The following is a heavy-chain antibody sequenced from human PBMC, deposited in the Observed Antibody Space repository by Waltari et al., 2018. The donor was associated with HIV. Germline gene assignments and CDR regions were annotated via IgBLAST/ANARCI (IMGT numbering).Heavy chain of an antibody. CDR3: ARDRDVITVIAAPDL. CDR2: INTNTGNP. J-gene: IGHJ3*01. V-gene: IGHV7-4-1*02. D-gene: IGHD6-25*01. Sequence: QVQLVQSGSELKKPGASVKVSCKASGYSFHSYGINWVRQAPGQGLEWMGWINTNTGNPTYAQGFTGRFVFSLDTSVTTAYLQIRTLKAEDTALYYWARDRDVITVIAAPDLWGQGTMVTVSS. CDR1: GYSFHSYG.